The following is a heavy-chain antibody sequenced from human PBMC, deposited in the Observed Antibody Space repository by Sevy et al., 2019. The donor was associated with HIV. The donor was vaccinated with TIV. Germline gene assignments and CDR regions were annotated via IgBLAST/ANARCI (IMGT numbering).Heavy chain of an antibody. CDR1: GGSINNYF. V-gene: IGHV4-59*01. D-gene: IGHD6-13*01. Sequence: SETLSLTCTVSGGSINNYFWSWIRQPPGKGLEWIGYNYYSGSTNYNPSLKSRVTISVDTSKNQFSLKLSSVTAADTAVYYCARESIGAVGDFDYWGQGTLVTVSS. J-gene: IGHJ4*02. CDR2: NYYSGST. CDR3: ARESIGAVGDFDY.